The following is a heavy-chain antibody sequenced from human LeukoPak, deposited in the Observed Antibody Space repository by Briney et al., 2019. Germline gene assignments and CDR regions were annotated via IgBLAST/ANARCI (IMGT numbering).Heavy chain of an antibody. Sequence: SETLSLTCNVSGYSISSGYYWAWIRQSPGKGLEWIGSIYHSGSTYYNPSLKSRVTMSVDTSKKQFSLNLSSVTAADTAVYYCARRSSSWYLGWFDPWGQGTLVTVSS. CDR3: ARRSSSWYLGWFDP. J-gene: IGHJ5*02. CDR2: IYHSGST. CDR1: GYSISSGYY. D-gene: IGHD6-13*01. V-gene: IGHV4-38-2*02.